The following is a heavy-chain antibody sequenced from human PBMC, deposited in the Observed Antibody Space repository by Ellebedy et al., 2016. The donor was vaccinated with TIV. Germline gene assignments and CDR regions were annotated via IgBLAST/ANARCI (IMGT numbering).Heavy chain of an antibody. CDR2: ISGSGGST. D-gene: IGHD3-10*01. Sequence: GESLKISXAASGFTLSSYWMSWVRQAPGKGLEWVSTISGSGGSTYYADSVKGRFTISRDNSKNTLYLQMNSLRAEDTAVYYCARGGYYYGSGSPAFYFDYWGQGTLVTVSS. V-gene: IGHV3-23*01. J-gene: IGHJ4*02. CDR1: GFTLSSYW. CDR3: ARGGYYYGSGSPAFYFDY.